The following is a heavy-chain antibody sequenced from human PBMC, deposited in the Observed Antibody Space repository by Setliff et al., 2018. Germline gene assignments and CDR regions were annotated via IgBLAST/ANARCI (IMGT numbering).Heavy chain of an antibody. J-gene: IGHJ4*02. CDR1: GYTFRNYA. CDR2: ISVYNGDT. CDR3: ARAPSVELVTIRTNSWFTY. V-gene: IGHV1-18*01. Sequence: ASVKVSCKASGYTFRNYAFAWVRQAPGQGLEWVGWISVYNGDTNYAQKFQGRVTLATDTSTSTAYMELRSLTSDDSAFYYCARAPSVELVTIRTNSWFTYWGQGTLVTISS. D-gene: IGHD5-18*01.